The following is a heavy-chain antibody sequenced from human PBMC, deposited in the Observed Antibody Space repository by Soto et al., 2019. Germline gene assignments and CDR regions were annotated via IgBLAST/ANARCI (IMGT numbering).Heavy chain of an antibody. D-gene: IGHD6-13*01. CDR3: ARGGSRWYSDY. CDR1: GYTFTSYG. V-gene: IGHV1-18*01. Sequence: QVQLVQSGAEVKKPGASVKVSCKASGYTFTSYGISWVRQAPGQGLQWMGWISGYNGNTNYAQKRQGRVTMTTDTSTNTVYMGRRSLTSDDTAVYYCARGGSRWYSDYWGQGTLVTVSS. CDR2: ISGYNGNT. J-gene: IGHJ4*02.